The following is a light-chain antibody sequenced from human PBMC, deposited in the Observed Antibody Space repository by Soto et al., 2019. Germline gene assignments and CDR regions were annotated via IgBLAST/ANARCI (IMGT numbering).Light chain of an antibody. V-gene: IGLV1-51*02. CDR2: EDS. J-gene: IGLJ1*01. CDR1: GSNTGKNY. CDR3: GSWDSSLSAVV. Sequence: QAVVTQPPSVSVAPGQKVTISCSGSGSNTGKNYVSWYQQLRGTAPKLLIYEDSRRPSGIPDRFSGSKSGTSATLGITGLQTGDEADYYCGSWDSSLSAVVFGTGTKLTVL.